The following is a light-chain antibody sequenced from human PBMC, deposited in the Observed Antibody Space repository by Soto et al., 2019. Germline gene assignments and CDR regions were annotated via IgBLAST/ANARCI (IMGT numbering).Light chain of an antibody. J-gene: IGLJ1*01. Sequence: QSVLTQPASVSGSPGQSITISCTGTSSDVGDYNYVSWYQQHPGKASKVMIYDVSNRPSGVSNRFSGSKSGNTASLTISGLQAEDEADYYCTSYTSSSTYVFGTGTKVTVL. CDR3: TSYTSSSTYV. V-gene: IGLV2-14*01. CDR2: DVS. CDR1: SSDVGDYNY.